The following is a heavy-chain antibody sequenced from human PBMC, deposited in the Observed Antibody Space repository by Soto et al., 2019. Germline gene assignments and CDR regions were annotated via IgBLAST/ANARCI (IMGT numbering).Heavy chain of an antibody. CDR2: INHSGST. D-gene: IGHD3-10*01. CDR3: ARSCAVGSGSLYYYGMDV. CDR1: GGSFSGYY. Sequence: SETLSLTCAVYGGSFSGYYWSWIRQPPGKGLEWIGEINHSGSTNYNPSLKSRVTISVDTSKNQFSLKLSSVTAADTAVYYCARSCAVGSGSLYYYGMDVWGQGTTVT. J-gene: IGHJ6*02. V-gene: IGHV4-34*01.